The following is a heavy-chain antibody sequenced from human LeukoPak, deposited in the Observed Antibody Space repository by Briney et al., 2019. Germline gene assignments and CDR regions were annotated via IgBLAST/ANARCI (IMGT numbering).Heavy chain of an antibody. D-gene: IGHD3-22*01. Sequence: AASVKVSCKASGYTFTSYYMHWVRQAPGQGLEWMGIINPSGGSTSYAQKFQGRVTMTRDTSTSTVYTELSSLRSEDTAVYYCARDQGSYYDSSGYSLNWFDPWGQGTLVTVSS. CDR1: GYTFTSYY. J-gene: IGHJ5*02. V-gene: IGHV1-46*01. CDR2: INPSGGST. CDR3: ARDQGSYYDSSGYSLNWFDP.